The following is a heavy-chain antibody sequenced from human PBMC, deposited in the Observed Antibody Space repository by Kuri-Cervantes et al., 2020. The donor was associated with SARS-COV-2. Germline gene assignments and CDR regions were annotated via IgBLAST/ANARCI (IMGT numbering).Heavy chain of an antibody. D-gene: IGHD2-15*01. CDR1: GFTFTSSA. Sequence: VKVSCKASGFTFTSSAVQWVRQARGQRLEWIGWIVVGSGNTNYAQKFQERVTITRDMSTSTAYMELSSLRSEDTAVYYCARVYPSGGSCYDYWGQGTLVTVSS. V-gene: IGHV1-58*01. CDR2: IVVGSGNT. CDR3: ARVYPSGGSCYDY. J-gene: IGHJ4*02.